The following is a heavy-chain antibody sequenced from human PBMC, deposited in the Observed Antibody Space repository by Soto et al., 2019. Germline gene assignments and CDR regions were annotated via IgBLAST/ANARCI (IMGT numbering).Heavy chain of an antibody. D-gene: IGHD3-3*01. CDR2: IYYSGST. CDR3: AKVNDFWTGYYSTNWFDP. V-gene: IGHV4-59*01. J-gene: IGHJ5*02. CDR1: GGSISSYY. Sequence: SETLSLTCTVSGGSISSYYWSWIRQPPGKGLGWIGYIYYSGSTNYNPSLKSRVTVSVDTSKNQFSLKLSSVTAADTAVYYCAKVNDFWTGYYSTNWFDPWGQGTLVTVSS.